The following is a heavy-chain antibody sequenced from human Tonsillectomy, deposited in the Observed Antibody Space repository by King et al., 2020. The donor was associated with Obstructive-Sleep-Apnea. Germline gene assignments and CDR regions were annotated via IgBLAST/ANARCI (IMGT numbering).Heavy chain of an antibody. Sequence: VQLVESGGGLVQPGGSLRLSCAASGITFSSYSMNWVRQAPGKGLEWVSYISSSTSNIYYADSVKGRFTISRDNAKNSLYLQMNSLRAEDTAVYYCATGGPDAFDFWGRGTMVTVSS. V-gene: IGHV3-48*04. J-gene: IGHJ3*01. CDR1: GITFSSYS. CDR2: ISSSTSNI. D-gene: IGHD3-16*01. CDR3: ATGGPDAFDF.